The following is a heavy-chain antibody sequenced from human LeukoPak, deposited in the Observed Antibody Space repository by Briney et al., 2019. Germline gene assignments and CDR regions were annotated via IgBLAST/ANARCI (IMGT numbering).Heavy chain of an antibody. J-gene: IGHJ6*02. CDR1: GGTFSSYA. CDR2: IIPIFGTA. D-gene: IGHD5-18*01. CDR3: ARDREVQLWLHSPHGMDV. V-gene: IGHV1-69*13. Sequence: GVSVKVSCKASGGTFSSYAISWVRQAPGQGLEWMGGIIPIFGTANYAQKFQGRVTITADESTSTAYMELSSLRSEDTAVYYCARDREVQLWLHSPHGMDVWGQGTTVTVSS.